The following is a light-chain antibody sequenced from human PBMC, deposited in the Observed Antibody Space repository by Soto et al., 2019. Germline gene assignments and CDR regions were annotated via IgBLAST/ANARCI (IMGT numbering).Light chain of an antibody. J-gene: IGKJ1*01. Sequence: IVMTQTPLSSAVTLGQPASISCRSSQSLEDSDGNSYLSWLYQRPGQPPRLLIYKISNRLSGVPDRFSGSGAGTVFTLRISRVEADDVGLYYCMQATQFPWTFGQGTRVEIK. V-gene: IGKV2-24*01. CDR1: QSLEDSDGNSY. CDR2: KIS. CDR3: MQATQFPWT.